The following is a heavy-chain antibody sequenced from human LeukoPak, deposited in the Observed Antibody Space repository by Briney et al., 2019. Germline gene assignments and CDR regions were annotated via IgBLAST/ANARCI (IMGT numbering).Heavy chain of an antibody. Sequence: SETLSLTCTVSDGSISSYCWSWIRQPPGKGLEWIGYICSSGNSNYNPSLNSRVSMAIDTSKNQFTLRLSSVTAADTAIYHCARDSSNVAVDWGQGTLVTVSP. CDR1: DGSISSYC. D-gene: IGHD2/OR15-2a*01. CDR2: ICSSGNS. CDR3: ARDSSNVAVD. J-gene: IGHJ4*02. V-gene: IGHV4-59*01.